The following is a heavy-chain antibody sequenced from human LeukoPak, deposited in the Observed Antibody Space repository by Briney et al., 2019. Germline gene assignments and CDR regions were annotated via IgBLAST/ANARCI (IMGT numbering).Heavy chain of an antibody. J-gene: IGHJ4*02. CDR1: GFTFNNAW. Sequence: GGSLRLSCAASGFTFNNAWMSWVRQAPGKGLEWVSSISSSSTYIYYADSLNGRFTVSRDNAKNSLYLQMNSLRAEDTAVYYCARGFDYWGQGTLVTVSS. CDR3: ARGFDY. V-gene: IGHV3-21*01. CDR2: ISSSSTYI.